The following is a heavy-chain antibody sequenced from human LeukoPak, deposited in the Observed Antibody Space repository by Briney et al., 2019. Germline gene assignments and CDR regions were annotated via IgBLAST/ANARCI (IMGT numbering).Heavy chain of an antibody. D-gene: IGHD3-22*01. CDR2: ISYDGSNK. CDR3: ARLYDSSGYYLY. J-gene: IGHJ4*02. V-gene: IGHV3-30*03. CDR1: GFTFSSYG. Sequence: PGGSLRLSCAASGFTFSSYGMHWVRQAPGKGLEWVAVISYDGSNKYYADSVKGRFTISRDNSKNTLYLQMNSLRAEDTAVYYCARLYDSSGYYLYWGQGTLVTVSS.